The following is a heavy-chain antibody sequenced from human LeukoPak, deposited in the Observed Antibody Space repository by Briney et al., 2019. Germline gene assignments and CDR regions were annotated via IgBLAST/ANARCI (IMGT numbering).Heavy chain of an antibody. CDR2: INPNTGGT. CDR1: GYTFTGYY. V-gene: IGHV1-2*02. D-gene: IGHD3-3*01. Sequence: GASVKVSCKASGYTFTGYYMHWVRQAPGQGLEWMGWINPNTGGTNYAQKFQGRVTMTRDTSISTAYMELSSLRSEDTAVYYCARVVLEWLSPPSYYYYYYMDVWGKGTTVTVSS. CDR3: ARVVLEWLSPPSYYYYYYMDV. J-gene: IGHJ6*03.